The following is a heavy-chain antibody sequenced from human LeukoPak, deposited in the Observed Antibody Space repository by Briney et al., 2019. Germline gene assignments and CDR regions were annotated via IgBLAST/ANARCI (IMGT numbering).Heavy chain of an antibody. CDR1: GGSFSGYY. J-gene: IGHJ4*02. CDR2: INHSGST. CDR3: ARGGSLWFGDIPHDY. Sequence: SETLSLTCAVYGGSFSGYYWSWIRQPPGQGLEWIGEINHSGSTNYNPSLKSRVTISVDTSKNQFSLKLSSVTAADTAVYYCARGGSLWFGDIPHDYWGQGTQVTVSS. D-gene: IGHD3-10*01. V-gene: IGHV4-34*01.